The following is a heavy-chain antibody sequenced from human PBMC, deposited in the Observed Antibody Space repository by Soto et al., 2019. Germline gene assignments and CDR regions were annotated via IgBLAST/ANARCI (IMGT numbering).Heavy chain of an antibody. CDR1: GFTFSSYG. CDR2: ISYDGSNK. D-gene: IGHD6-13*01. CDR3: AKGRYSSSWSHLDY. J-gene: IGHJ4*02. Sequence: GGSLRLSCAASGFTFSSYGMHWVRQAPGKGLEWVAVISYDGSNKYYADSVKGRFTISRDNSKNTLYLQMNSLRAEDTAVYYCAKGRYSSSWSHLDYWGQGTLVTVS. V-gene: IGHV3-30*18.